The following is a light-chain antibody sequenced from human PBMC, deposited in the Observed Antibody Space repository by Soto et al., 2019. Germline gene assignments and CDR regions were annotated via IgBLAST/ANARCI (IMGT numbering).Light chain of an antibody. CDR2: SNN. J-gene: IGLJ2*01. V-gene: IGLV1-44*01. CDR1: SSNIGSNT. CDR3: AAWDDSLNGAV. Sequence: QSVLTQPPSASGTPGQRVTISCSGSSSNIGSNTVNWYQQLPGTAPKLLMFSNNQRPSGVPDRFSGSRSGTSASLAISGLQSEDEADYYCAAWDDSLNGAVFGGGTKLTVL.